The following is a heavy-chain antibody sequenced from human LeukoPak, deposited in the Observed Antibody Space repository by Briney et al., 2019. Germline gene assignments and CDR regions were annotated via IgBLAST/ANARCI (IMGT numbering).Heavy chain of an antibody. V-gene: IGHV3-23*01. CDR1: GFTFSSYA. CDR3: AKLKSMVATSMYYFDY. J-gene: IGHJ4*02. CDR2: ISGSGGST. Sequence: GGSLRLSCAASGFTFSSYAMSWVRQAPGKGLEWASAISGSGGSTYYADSVKGRFTISRDNSKYTLYLQMNSLRAEDTAVYYCAKLKSMVATSMYYFDYWGQGTLVTVSS. D-gene: IGHD5-12*01.